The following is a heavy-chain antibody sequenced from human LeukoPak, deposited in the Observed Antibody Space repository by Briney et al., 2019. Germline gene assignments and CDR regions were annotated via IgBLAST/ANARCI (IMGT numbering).Heavy chain of an antibody. CDR1: GVSISSGGYS. J-gene: IGHJ3*02. D-gene: IGHD4-17*01. Sequence: SQTLSLTCAVSGVSISSGGYSWSWLRQPPGKGLEWTGYIYHSGSTYYNSSLKSRVTISVDRCKKQFSLELSSVTAADTAVYYCARGGYGDDAFDIWGQGTMVTVSS. CDR2: IYHSGST. V-gene: IGHV4-30-2*01. CDR3: ARGGYGDDAFDI.